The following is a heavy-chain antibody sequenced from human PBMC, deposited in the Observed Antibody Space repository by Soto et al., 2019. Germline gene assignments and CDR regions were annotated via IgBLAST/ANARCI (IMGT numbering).Heavy chain of an antibody. Sequence: VQLVESGGGVVQPGRSLRLSCAASGFTFSDYAMHWVRQAPGKGLEWVAVVSHDGRNTHYADSVKGRFTISRDSSKNMVSLEMTSLRAEDTAGYYCAKGGSQWMVTSDFNYWGPGALVTVSS. J-gene: IGHJ4*02. V-gene: IGHV3-30*18. CDR2: VSHDGRNT. D-gene: IGHD6-19*01. CDR3: AKGGSQWMVTSDFNY. CDR1: GFTFSDYA.